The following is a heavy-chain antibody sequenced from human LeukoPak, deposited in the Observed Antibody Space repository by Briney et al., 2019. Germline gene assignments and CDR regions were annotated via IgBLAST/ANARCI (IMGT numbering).Heavy chain of an antibody. CDR2: IYSGGST. CDR3: AAAGVPAAKLPVLRFLEWFSGAFDY. J-gene: IGHJ4*02. D-gene: IGHD3-3*01. CDR1: GFTFSSYA. Sequence: PGGSLRLSCVASGFTFSSYAMHWVRQAPGKGLEWVSVIYSGGSTHYADSVKGRFTISRDHSKNTLYLQMNSLRDEDTAVYYCAAAGVPAAKLPVLRFLEWFSGAFDYWGQGTLVTVSS. V-gene: IGHV3-53*01.